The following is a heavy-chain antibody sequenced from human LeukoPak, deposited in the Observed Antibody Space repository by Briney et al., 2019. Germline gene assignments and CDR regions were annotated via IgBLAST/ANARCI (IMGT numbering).Heavy chain of an antibody. D-gene: IGHD2-15*01. V-gene: IGHV4-39*01. J-gene: IGHJ4*02. CDR1: GGSISSGSYY. CDR2: IYYSGST. CDR3: AKVVVVAATPYGPFDY. Sequence: SETLSLTCTVSGGSISSGSYYWSWIRQPAGKGLEWIGSIYYSGSTYYNPSLKSRVTISVDTSKNQFSLKLSSVTAADTAVYYCAKVVVVAATPYGPFDYWGQGTLVTVSS.